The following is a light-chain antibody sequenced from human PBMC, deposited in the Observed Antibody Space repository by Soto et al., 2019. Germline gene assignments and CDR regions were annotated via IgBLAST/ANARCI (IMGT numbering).Light chain of an antibody. V-gene: IGKV2-28*01. CDR1: QSLLHSNGYNY. CDR3: MQALQSPWT. J-gene: IGKJ1*01. CDR2: LGS. Sequence: DIVMTQSPLSLPVTPGEPASISCRSSQSLLHSNGYNYLDWYLQKPGQSPQLLIYLGSNRASGVPDRFSGRGSGTDFTLTVSRVESEDVGVYYCMQALQSPWTFGQGTKVEIK.